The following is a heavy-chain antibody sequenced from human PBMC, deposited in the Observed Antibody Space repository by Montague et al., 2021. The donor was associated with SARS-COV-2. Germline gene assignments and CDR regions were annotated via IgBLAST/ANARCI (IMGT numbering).Heavy chain of an antibody. CDR2: IYDSGST. Sequence: ETLSLTCIVPGSSVRSYYWSWIRQPPGKGLEWIGYIYDSGSTNYNPSLKSRVTISVDTSKNQFSLKLSSVTAADTAVYYCARENTVTTFGGPYYIDSWGQGTLVTVSA. D-gene: IGHD4-17*01. V-gene: IGHV4-59*02. CDR1: GSSVRSYY. J-gene: IGHJ4*02. CDR3: ARENTVTTFGGPYYIDS.